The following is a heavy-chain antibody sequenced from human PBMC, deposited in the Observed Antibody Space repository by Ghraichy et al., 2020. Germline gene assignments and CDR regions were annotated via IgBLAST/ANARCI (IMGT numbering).Heavy chain of an antibody. CDR3: ARSVDITMVRGVIITHRYGMDV. V-gene: IGHV3-48*02. CDR2: ISSSSSTI. J-gene: IGHJ6*02. D-gene: IGHD3-10*01. Sequence: LSLTCAASGFTFSSYSMNWVRQAPGKGLEWVSYISSSSSTIYYADSVKGRFTISRDNAKNSLYLQMNSLRDEDTAVYYCARSVDITMVRGVIITHRYGMDVWGQGTTVTVSS. CDR1: GFTFSSYS.